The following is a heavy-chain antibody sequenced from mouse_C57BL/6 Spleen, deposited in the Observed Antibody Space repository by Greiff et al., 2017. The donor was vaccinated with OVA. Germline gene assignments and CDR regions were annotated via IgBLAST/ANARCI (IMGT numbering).Heavy chain of an antibody. CDR3: ARGELLESRYVDG. V-gene: IGHV1-39*01. J-gene: IGHJ1*03. Sequence: EVQLQQSGPELVKPGASVKISCKASGYSFTDYNMHWVKQSNGKSLEWIGVINPNNGTTSYNQKFKGKATLTVDKYSSTAYMQLNSLTSEASAVYDCARGELLESRYVDGWGTGTSVTVSS. CDR1: GYSFTDYN. CDR2: INPNNGTT.